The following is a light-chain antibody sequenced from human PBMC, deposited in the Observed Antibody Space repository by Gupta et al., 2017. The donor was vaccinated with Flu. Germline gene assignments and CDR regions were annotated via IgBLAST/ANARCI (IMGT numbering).Light chain of an antibody. V-gene: IGLV2-14*01. CDR1: SGDIGDYDY. CDR2: EVS. CDR3: SSYSSSTTLVM. J-gene: IGLJ3*02. Sequence: QSALTQPASVSGSPGQSITISCTGTSGDIGDYDYVSWYQQLPGKVPKLIIYEVSRRPSGVSNRFSASKSGNTASLTISGLQAEDEGDYYCSSYSSSTTLVMFGGGTKLTVL.